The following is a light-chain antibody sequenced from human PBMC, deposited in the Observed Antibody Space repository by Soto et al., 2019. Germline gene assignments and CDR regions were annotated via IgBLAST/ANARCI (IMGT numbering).Light chain of an antibody. Sequence: EIVMTQSPATLSVSPGETATLSCRASQTLNNNLAWYQQKPGQAPRLLIYAASTRAANIPARFSGSRSGTELTLTISSLQSEDFAVYYCLQYNKWHLTFGGGTKVEIK. CDR3: LQYNKWHLT. V-gene: IGKV3-15*01. CDR1: QTLNNN. J-gene: IGKJ4*01. CDR2: AAS.